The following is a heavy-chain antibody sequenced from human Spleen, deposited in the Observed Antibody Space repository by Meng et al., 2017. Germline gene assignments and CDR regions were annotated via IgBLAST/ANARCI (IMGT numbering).Heavy chain of an antibody. CDR2: INHSGST. J-gene: IGHJ4*02. D-gene: IGHD3-22*01. Sequence: QVQLHQWGAGRLKPPGTLSLSCAVDGGSFSGYYWSWIRQPPGKGLEWIGEINHSGSTNYNPSLKSRVTISVDTSKNQFSLKLSSVTAADTAVYYCARGPKNYYDSSGYYYFFDYWGQGTLVTVSS. CDR1: GGSFSGYY. V-gene: IGHV4-34*01. CDR3: ARGPKNYYDSSGYYYFFDY.